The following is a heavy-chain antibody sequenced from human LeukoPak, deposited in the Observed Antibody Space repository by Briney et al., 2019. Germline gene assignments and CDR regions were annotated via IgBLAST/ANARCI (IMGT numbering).Heavy chain of an antibody. Sequence: SETLSLTCTVSGGSISSYYWSWIRQPPGKGLEWIGYIYYSGSTSNNPSLKNRVSISIDTSKNQFSLKLSSVTAADTALYYCAAAGSYGDLDYWGQGTLVTVSS. V-gene: IGHV4-59*01. D-gene: IGHD4-17*01. CDR2: IYYSGST. CDR1: GGSISSYY. J-gene: IGHJ4*02. CDR3: AAAGSYGDLDY.